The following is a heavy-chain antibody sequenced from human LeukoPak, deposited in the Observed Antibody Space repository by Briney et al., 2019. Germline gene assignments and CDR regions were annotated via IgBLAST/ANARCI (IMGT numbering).Heavy chain of an antibody. CDR1: GCTFTGYY. CDR2: INPNSGGT. D-gene: IGHD6-19*01. CDR3: ARDLWEIAVAGIVY. V-gene: IGHV1-2*06. J-gene: IGHJ4*02. Sequence: ASVKVSCKASGCTFTGYYMHWVRQAPGQGLEWMGRINPNSGGTNYAQKFQGRVTMTRDTSISTAYMELSRLRSDDTAVYYCARDLWEIAVAGIVYWGQGTLVTVSS.